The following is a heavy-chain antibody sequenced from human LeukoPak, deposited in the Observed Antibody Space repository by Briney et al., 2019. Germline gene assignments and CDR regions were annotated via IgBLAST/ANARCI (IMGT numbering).Heavy chain of an antibody. CDR1: GASISSYN. CDR2: IYTSGTT. V-gene: IGHV4-4*07. D-gene: IGHD3-16*01. CDR3: AGSPPYNYYYMDV. J-gene: IGHJ6*03. Sequence: PSETLSLTCTVSGASISSYNWSWIRQSAGKGLEWIGRIYTSGTTTYNPSLRSRVTVSVDKSKNQFSLKLTSVTAADTAVYYCAGSPPYNYYYMDVWGKGTTVTVS.